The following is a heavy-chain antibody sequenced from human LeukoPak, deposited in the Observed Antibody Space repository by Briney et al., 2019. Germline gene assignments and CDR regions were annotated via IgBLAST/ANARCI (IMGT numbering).Heavy chain of an antibody. CDR2: IYTSGST. CDR1: GGSISSGSYY. V-gene: IGHV4-61*02. D-gene: IGHD1-26*01. J-gene: IGHJ4*02. CDR3: ARERGSYPWYFDY. Sequence: PSETLSLTCTVSGGSISSGSYYWSWIRPPAGKGLEWIGRIYTSGSTNYNPSLKSRVTISVDTSKNQFSLKLSSVTAADTAVYYCARERGSYPWYFDYWGQGTLVTVSS.